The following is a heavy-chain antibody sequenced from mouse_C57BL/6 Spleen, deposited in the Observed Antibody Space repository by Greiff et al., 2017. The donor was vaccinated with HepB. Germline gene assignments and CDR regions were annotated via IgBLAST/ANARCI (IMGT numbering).Heavy chain of an antibody. Sequence: VQLQQSGAELVRPGASVTLSCKASGYTFTDYEMHWVRQTPVHGLEWIGAIDPETGGTAYNQKFKGKAILTADKSSSTAYVELRSLTSEDSAVYDCTRSPNYYGSSYWWYFEVWGTGTTVTVSS. J-gene: IGHJ1*03. V-gene: IGHV1-15*01. CDR1: GYTFTDYE. CDR2: IDPETGGT. D-gene: IGHD1-1*01. CDR3: TRSPNYYGSSYWWYFEV.